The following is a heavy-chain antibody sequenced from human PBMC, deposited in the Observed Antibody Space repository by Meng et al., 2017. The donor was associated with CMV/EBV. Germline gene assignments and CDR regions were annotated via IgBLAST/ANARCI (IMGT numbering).Heavy chain of an antibody. CDR3: ARDDPVVPAATFFDY. V-gene: IGHV4-39*07. CDR2: IYYSGST. D-gene: IGHD2-2*01. CDR1: GGSISSSSYY. J-gene: IGHJ4*02. Sequence: SETLSLTCTVSGGSISSSSYYWGWIRQPPGKGLEWIGSIYYSGSTYYNPSLKSRVTISVDTSKNQFSLKLSSVTAADTAVSYCARDDPVVPAATFFDYWGQGTLVTVSS.